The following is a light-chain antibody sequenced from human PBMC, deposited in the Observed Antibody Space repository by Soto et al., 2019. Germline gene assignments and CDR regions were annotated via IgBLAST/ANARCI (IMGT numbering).Light chain of an antibody. J-gene: IGLJ2*01. V-gene: IGLV1-51*01. Sequence: QSLLTQPPSMSAAPGQMVTISCSGSSSNIGSNPVSWYQQLPGAAPKLLIYDDYARPSGIPDRFSGSKSGTSATLGITGLQTGDEADYYCGTWDSSLSAVVFGGGTQLTVL. CDR1: SSNIGSNP. CDR3: GTWDSSLSAVV. CDR2: DDY.